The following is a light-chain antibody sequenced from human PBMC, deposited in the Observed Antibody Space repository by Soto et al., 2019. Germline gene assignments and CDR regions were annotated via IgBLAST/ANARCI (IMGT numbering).Light chain of an antibody. CDR1: ISDVGGYNY. J-gene: IGLJ2*01. V-gene: IGLV2-8*01. CDR2: DVS. Sequence: QSALTQPPSASGSPGQSVTISCTGTISDVGGYNYVSWYQHHPGKVPKLMIYDVSHRASGVPLRCSGTKSGNTASLTVSGLQAEDEADYYCASLGGWDNFALVFGGGTKVTVL. CDR3: ASLGGWDNFALV.